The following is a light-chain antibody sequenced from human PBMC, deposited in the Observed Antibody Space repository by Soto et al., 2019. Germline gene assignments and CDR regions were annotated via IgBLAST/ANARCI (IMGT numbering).Light chain of an antibody. CDR1: SSDVGGYNY. V-gene: IGLV2-14*01. J-gene: IGLJ1*01. CDR2: EVT. Sequence: QSVLTQPASVSASPGQSITISCTGTSSDVGGYNYVSWYQHLPGKAPKLMIYEVTNRPSGVSTRFSGSKSGNTASLTISGLQAEDEADYYCLSFTSTSTYIFXTGTKVTVL. CDR3: LSFTSTSTYI.